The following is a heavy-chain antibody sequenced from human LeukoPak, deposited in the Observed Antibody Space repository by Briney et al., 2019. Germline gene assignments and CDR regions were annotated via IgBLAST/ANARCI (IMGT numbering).Heavy chain of an antibody. CDR1: GFTFSSYW. D-gene: IGHD3/OR15-3a*01. CDR3: ARRTYYYYYMDV. J-gene: IGHJ6*03. V-gene: IGHV3-74*01. Sequence: GGSLRLSCAASGFTFSSYWMHWVRQAPGKGLVWVSRINTDVSSTSYADSVKGRFTISRDNAKNTLYLQMNSVRAEDTAVYYCARRTYYYYYMDVWGKGTTVTVSS. CDR2: INTDVSST.